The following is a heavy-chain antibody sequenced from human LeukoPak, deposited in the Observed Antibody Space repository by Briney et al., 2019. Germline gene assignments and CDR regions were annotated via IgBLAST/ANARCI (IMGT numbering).Heavy chain of an antibody. D-gene: IGHD5-12*01. Sequence: GGSLRLSCAASGFTFSSYSMNWVRQAPGKGLEWVSSISSSSSYIYYADSVKGRFTISRDNAKNSLYLQMNSLRAEDTAVYYCARELDGYDSYAFDIWGQGTMVIVSS. J-gene: IGHJ3*02. V-gene: IGHV3-21*01. CDR3: ARELDGYDSYAFDI. CDR2: ISSSSSYI. CDR1: GFTFSSYS.